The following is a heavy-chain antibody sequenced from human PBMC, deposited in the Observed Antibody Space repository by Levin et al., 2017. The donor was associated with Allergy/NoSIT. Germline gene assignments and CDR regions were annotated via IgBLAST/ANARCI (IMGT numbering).Heavy chain of an antibody. V-gene: IGHV4-39*01. CDR2: IYYSGST. Sequence: SETLSLTCTVSGGSISSSSYYWGWIRQPPGKGLEWIGSIYYSGSTYYNPSLKSRVTISVDTSKNQFSLKLSSVTAADTAVYYCARTGYSSGWGKDNWFDPWGQGTLVTVSS. J-gene: IGHJ5*02. CDR3: ARTGYSSGWGKDNWFDP. D-gene: IGHD6-19*01. CDR1: GGSISSSSYY.